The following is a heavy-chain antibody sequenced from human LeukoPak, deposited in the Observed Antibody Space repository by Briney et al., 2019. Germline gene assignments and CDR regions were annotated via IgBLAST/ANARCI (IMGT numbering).Heavy chain of an antibody. D-gene: IGHD3-9*01. CDR2: INAGNGNT. CDR1: GYTFTSYA. Sequence: GASVKVSCKASGYTFTSYAMHWVRQAPGQRLEWMGWINAGNGNTKYSQKFQGRVTITRDTSASTAYMELSSLRSEDAAVYYCAGGILTGYYNPFHYWGQGTLVTVSS. V-gene: IGHV1-3*01. J-gene: IGHJ4*02. CDR3: AGGILTGYYNPFHY.